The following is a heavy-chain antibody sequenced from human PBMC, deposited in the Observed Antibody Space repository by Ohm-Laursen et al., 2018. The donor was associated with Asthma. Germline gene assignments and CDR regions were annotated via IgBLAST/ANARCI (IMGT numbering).Heavy chain of an antibody. D-gene: IGHD2/OR15-2a*01. CDR2: IYPGDSDT. CDR3: ALSSRSQGWFDP. CDR1: GYRFSSYW. V-gene: IGHV5-51*01. Sequence: ESLRISCKGSGYRFSSYWVGWVRQMPGIGLEWMGIIYPGDSDTRYSPTFQGQVTISADKSINTAYLQWSSLEASDTAMYYCALSSRSQGWFDPWGQGTLVTVSS. J-gene: IGHJ5*02.